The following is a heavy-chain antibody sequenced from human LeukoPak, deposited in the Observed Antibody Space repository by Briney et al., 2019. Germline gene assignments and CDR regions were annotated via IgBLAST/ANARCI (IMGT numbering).Heavy chain of an antibody. J-gene: IGHJ6*03. Sequence: ALVKVSCKASGYTFTGYYMHWVRQAPGQGLEWMGWINPNSGGTNYAQKFQGRVTMTRDTSISTAYMELSRLRSDDTAVYYCARVDSYSSGWLRSVGYYYYYYYMDVWGKGTTVTVSS. D-gene: IGHD6-19*01. V-gene: IGHV1-2*02. CDR2: INPNSGGT. CDR1: GYTFTGYY. CDR3: ARVDSYSSGWLRSVGYYYYYYYMDV.